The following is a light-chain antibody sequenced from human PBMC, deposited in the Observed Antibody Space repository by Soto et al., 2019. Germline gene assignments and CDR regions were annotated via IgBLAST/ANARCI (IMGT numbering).Light chain of an antibody. Sequence: QSVLTQPPSVSAAPGQKVTISCSGGSSNIGINIVSWYQQLPGTAPKLLIYEDNKRPSGIPDRFSGSKSGTSATLGITALPTGDEADYYCASWDNRLNSGVFGGGTKLTVL. V-gene: IGLV1-51*02. CDR3: ASWDNRLNSGV. J-gene: IGLJ2*01. CDR2: EDN. CDR1: SSNIGINI.